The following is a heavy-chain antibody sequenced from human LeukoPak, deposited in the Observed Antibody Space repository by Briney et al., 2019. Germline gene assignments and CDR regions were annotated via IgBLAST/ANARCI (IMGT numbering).Heavy chain of an antibody. D-gene: IGHD5-24*01. CDR1: GGPISSYY. V-gene: IGHV4-59*01. Sequence: SETLSLTCTVSGGPISSYYWSWIRQPPGKGLEWIGYIYYSGSTNYNPSLKSRVTISVDTSKNQFSLKLSSVTAADTAVYYCASHSRDGYNLFDYWGQGTLVTASS. CDR3: ASHSRDGYNLFDY. J-gene: IGHJ4*02. CDR2: IYYSGST.